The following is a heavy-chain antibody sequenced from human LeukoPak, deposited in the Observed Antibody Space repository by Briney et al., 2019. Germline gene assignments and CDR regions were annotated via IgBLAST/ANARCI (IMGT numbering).Heavy chain of an antibody. Sequence: ASVKVSCKVSGYTLTELSMHWVRQAPGKGLEWMGGFDPEDAETIYAQKFQGRVTMTEDTSTDTAYMELSSLRSEDTAVYYCATRPTYWGIAVAAAGEGVYFDYWGQGTLVTVSS. CDR1: GYTLTELS. D-gene: IGHD6-19*01. CDR3: ATRPTYWGIAVAAAGEGVYFDY. J-gene: IGHJ4*02. V-gene: IGHV1-24*01. CDR2: FDPEDAET.